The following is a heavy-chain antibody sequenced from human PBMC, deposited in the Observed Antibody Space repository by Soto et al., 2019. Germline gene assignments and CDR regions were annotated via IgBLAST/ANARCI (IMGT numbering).Heavy chain of an antibody. CDR3: AHRRYEGRQWLRPFYYYYGMDV. D-gene: IGHD5-12*01. Sequence: QITLKESGPTLVKPTQTLTLTCTFSGFSLSTSGVGVGWIRQPPGKALEWLALIYWDDDKRYSPSLKSRLTITKDTAKNQVVLTMTNMDPVDTDTYYCAHRRYEGRQWLRPFYYYYGMDVWGQGTTVTVSS. V-gene: IGHV2-5*02. J-gene: IGHJ6*02. CDR2: IYWDDDK. CDR1: GFSLSTSGVG.